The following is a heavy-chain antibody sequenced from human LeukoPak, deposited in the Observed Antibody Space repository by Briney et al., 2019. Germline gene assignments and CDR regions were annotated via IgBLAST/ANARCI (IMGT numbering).Heavy chain of an antibody. V-gene: IGHV4-34*01. D-gene: IGHD1-26*01. Sequence: SETLSLTCAVYGGSFSGYYWSWIRQPPGKGLEWIGSIYYSGSTYYNPSLKSRVTISVDTSKNQFSLKLSSVTAADTAVYYCARRNSGSYYRSAFDIWGQGTMVTVSS. CDR1: GGSFSGYY. J-gene: IGHJ3*02. CDR3: ARRNSGSYYRSAFDI. CDR2: IYYSGST.